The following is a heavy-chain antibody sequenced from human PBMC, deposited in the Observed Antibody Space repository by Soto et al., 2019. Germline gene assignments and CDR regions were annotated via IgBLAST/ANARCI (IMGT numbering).Heavy chain of an antibody. CDR3: TRDRVTIFGVVILGDTINNWFDP. CDR2: IRSKAYGGTT. CDR1: GFTFGDYA. V-gene: IGHV3-49*03. J-gene: IGHJ5*02. D-gene: IGHD3-3*01. Sequence: GGSLRLSCTASGFTFGDYAMSWFRQAPGKGLEWVGFIRSKAYGGTTEYAASVKGRFTISRDDSKSIAYLQMNSLKTEDTAVYYCTRDRVTIFGVVILGDTINNWFDPWGQGTLVTVSS.